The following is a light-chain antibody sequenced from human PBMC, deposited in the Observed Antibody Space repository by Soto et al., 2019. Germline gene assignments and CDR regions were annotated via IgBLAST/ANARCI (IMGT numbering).Light chain of an antibody. CDR2: AAA. V-gene: IGKV1-33*01. CDR3: QQFDNLPFT. J-gene: IGKJ3*01. CDR1: QDIRNS. Sequence: DIQMTQSPSSLSASVGDRVTISCQASQDIRNSLNWYQQKPGKAPQLLIYAAANLETGVPSRFSGGGSGTDYTLTINSLQPEDFATYFCQQFDNLPFTFGPGTKVEIK.